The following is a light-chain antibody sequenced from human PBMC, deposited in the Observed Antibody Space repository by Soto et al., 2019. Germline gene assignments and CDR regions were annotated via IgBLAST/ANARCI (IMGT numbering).Light chain of an antibody. CDR2: GAS. V-gene: IGKV3-11*02. CDR1: QSVSSY. J-gene: IGKJ2*02. Sequence: EIVLTQSPATLSLSPGERATLSCRASQSVSSYLAWYQQKPGQAPRLLIFGASIRATDIPARFSGSGSGRDFTLAITSLEPEDFAVYYCHQNYDLPWTFGQGTKLEMK. CDR3: HQNYDLPWT.